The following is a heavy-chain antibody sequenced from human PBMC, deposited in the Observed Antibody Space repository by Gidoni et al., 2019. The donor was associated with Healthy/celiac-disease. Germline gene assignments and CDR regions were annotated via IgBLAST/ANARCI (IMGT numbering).Heavy chain of an antibody. V-gene: IGHV3-33*01. J-gene: IGHJ5*02. CDR3: ARDYYYDSSGYGIASWFDP. CDR1: GFTFSSYG. D-gene: IGHD3-22*01. CDR2: IWYDGSNK. Sequence: QVQLVESGGGVVQPGRSLRLSCAASGFTFSSYGMHWVRQAPGKGLEWVAVIWYDGSNKYYADSVKGRFTISRDNSKNTLYLQMNSLRAEDTAVYYCARDYYYDSSGYGIASWFDPWGQGTLVTVSS.